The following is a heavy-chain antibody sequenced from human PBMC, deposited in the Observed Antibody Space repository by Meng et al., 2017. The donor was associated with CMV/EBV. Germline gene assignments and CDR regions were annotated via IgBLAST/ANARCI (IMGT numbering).Heavy chain of an antibody. D-gene: IGHD3-10*01. V-gene: IGHV3-7*01. Sequence: GESLKISCAASGFTFSDYYMSWIRQAPGKGLEWVANIKQDGSEKYYVDSVKGRFTISRDNAKNSLYLQMNSLRAEDTAVYYCARDLLPGYYYGMDVWGQGTTVTVSS. CDR1: GFTFSDYY. J-gene: IGHJ6*02. CDR3: ARDLLPGYYYGMDV. CDR2: IKQDGSEK.